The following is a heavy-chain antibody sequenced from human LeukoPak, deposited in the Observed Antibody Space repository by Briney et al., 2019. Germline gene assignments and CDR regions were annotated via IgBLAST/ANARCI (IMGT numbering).Heavy chain of an antibody. CDR2: IKQDGSEK. CDR1: GFTFSSYW. J-gene: IGHJ4*02. Sequence: PGGSLRLSCAASGFTFSSYWMSWVRQAPGKGLEWVANIKQDGSEKHYVDSVQGRFTISRHNAKNLLFLQMNSLRAEDTAVYYCARDVGYDSSGYYPYYFDYWGQGTLGTVSS. V-gene: IGHV3-7*05. D-gene: IGHD3-22*01. CDR3: ARDVGYDSSGYYPYYFDY.